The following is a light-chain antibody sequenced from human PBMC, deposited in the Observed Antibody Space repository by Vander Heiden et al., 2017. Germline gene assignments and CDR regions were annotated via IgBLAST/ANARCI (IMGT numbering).Light chain of an antibody. J-gene: IGKJ1*01. CDR2: AAS. Sequence: DIQMTQSPSSLSASVGDRVTITCRASQSITTYLNWYQQKPGKAPNLLIYAASGLQSGVPSRFSGSGSGTDFTLTINSLQAEDVATYYCQQSYSTCWSFGQGTKVEIK. CDR1: QSITTY. V-gene: IGKV1-39*01. CDR3: QQSYSTCWS.